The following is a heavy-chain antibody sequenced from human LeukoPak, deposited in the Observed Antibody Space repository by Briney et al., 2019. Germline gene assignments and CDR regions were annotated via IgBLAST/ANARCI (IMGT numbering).Heavy chain of an antibody. J-gene: IGHJ3*02. Sequence: SETLSLTCTVSGGSISSSSYYWSWIRQPPGKGLEWIGYIYYSGSTNYNPSLKSRVTISVDTSKNQFSLKLSSVTAADTAVYYCARLYSGSYVQIWGQGTMVTVSS. CDR1: GGSISSSSYY. V-gene: IGHV4-61*01. D-gene: IGHD1-26*01. CDR2: IYYSGST. CDR3: ARLYSGSYVQI.